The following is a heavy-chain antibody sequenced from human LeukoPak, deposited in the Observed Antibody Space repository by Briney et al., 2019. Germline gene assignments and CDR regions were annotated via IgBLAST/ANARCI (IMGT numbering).Heavy chain of an antibody. CDR1: GYTFTSYD. J-gene: IGHJ4*02. D-gene: IGHD2-15*01. Sequence: ASVKVSCKASGYTFTSYDINWVRQATGQGLEWMGWMNPNSGNTGYAQKSQGRVTMTRNTSISTAYMELSSLRSEDTAVYYCARGPGYCSGGSCYEYYFDYWGQGTLVTVSS. CDR2: MNPNSGNT. CDR3: ARGPGYCSGGSCYEYYFDY. V-gene: IGHV1-8*01.